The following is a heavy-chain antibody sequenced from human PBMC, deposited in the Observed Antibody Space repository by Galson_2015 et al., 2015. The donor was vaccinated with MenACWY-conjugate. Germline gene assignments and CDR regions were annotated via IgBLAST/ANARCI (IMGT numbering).Heavy chain of an antibody. V-gene: IGHV1-3*01. CDR2: INAGNGNT. J-gene: IGHJ5*02. Sequence: SCKASGYTFTSYAMHWVCQAPGQRLEWMGWINAGNGNTNYAQKLQGRVTMTTDTSTSTAYMELRSLRSDDTAVYYCARDRRVVPGWFDPWGQGTLVTVSS. CDR3: ARDRRVVPGWFDP. CDR1: GYTFTSYA. D-gene: IGHD2-2*01.